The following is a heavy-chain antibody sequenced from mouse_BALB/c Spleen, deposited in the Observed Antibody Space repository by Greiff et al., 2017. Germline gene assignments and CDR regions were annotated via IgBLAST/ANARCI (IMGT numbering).Heavy chain of an antibody. V-gene: IGHV5-17*02. CDR2: ISSGSSTI. CDR1: GFTFSSFG. D-gene: IGHD2-1*01. CDR3: ARPYYGNSWLAY. J-gene: IGHJ3*01. Sequence: EVMLVESGGGLVQPGGSRKLSCAASGFTFSSFGMHWVRQAPEKGLEWVAYISSGSSTIYYADTVKGRFTISRDNPKNTLFLQMTSLRSEDTAMYYCARPYYGNSWLAYWGQGTLVTVSA.